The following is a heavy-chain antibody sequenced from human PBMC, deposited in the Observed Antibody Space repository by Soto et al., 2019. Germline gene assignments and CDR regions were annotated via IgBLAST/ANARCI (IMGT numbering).Heavy chain of an antibody. J-gene: IGHJ4*02. V-gene: IGHV3-30-3*01. CDR1: GFTFSSYA. Sequence: QVQLVESGGGVVQPGRSLRLSCAASGFTFSSYAMHWVRQAPGKGLEWVAVISYDGSNKYYADSVKGRFTISRDNSKNTLYLQMNSLRAEDTPVYYCARTSIVVVVAATPDYWGQGTLVTVSS. CDR2: ISYDGSNK. D-gene: IGHD2-15*01. CDR3: ARTSIVVVVAATPDY.